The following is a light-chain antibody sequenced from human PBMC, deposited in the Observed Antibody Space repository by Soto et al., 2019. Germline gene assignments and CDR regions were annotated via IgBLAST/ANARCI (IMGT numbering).Light chain of an antibody. Sequence: NVLTQSPGTLSLSPGERATLSCRASQSVSSIYLAWYRQKPGQAPRLLIYGASSRASGIPDRFSGVGSGTDFTLTISRLEPEDFAVYYCQQYGVSPTFGGGTKVDIK. CDR2: GAS. CDR3: QQYGVSPT. V-gene: IGKV3-20*01. CDR1: QSVSSIY. J-gene: IGKJ4*01.